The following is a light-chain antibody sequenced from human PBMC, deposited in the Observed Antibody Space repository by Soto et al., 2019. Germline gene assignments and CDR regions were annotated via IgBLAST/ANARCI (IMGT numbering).Light chain of an antibody. CDR2: DTF. V-gene: IGKV3-11*01. J-gene: IGKJ1*01. CDR3: QQRATWPWT. Sequence: VLTRSPATLSFSPGERATLSCRASQNIAIYLAWYQQKSGQSPRLLIYDTFNRAPGIPDRFSGSGSGTDFTLTISSLEPEDFAVYYCQQRATWPWTFGQGTTVEI. CDR1: QNIAIY.